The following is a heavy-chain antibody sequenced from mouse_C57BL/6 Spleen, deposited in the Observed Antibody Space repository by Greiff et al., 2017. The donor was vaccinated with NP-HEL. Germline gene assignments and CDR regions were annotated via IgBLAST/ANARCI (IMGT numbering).Heavy chain of an antibody. Sequence: QVQLKQSGAELARPGASVKLSCKASGYTFTSYGISWVKQRTGQGLEWIGEIYPRSGNTYYNEKFKGKATLTADKSSSTAYMELRSLTSEDSAVYFCARRRVATYYFDYWGQGTTLTVSS. D-gene: IGHD1-1*01. CDR1: GYTFTSYG. CDR2: IYPRSGNT. J-gene: IGHJ2*01. CDR3: ARRRVATYYFDY. V-gene: IGHV1-81*01.